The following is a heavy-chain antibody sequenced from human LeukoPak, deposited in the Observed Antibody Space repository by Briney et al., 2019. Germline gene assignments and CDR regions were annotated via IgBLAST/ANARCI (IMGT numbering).Heavy chain of an antibody. CDR2: IRYDGSNK. CDR3: AKDRQTITIFGVVNTPRANFDY. D-gene: IGHD3-3*01. J-gene: IGHJ4*02. V-gene: IGHV3-30*02. CDR1: GFIFSRYD. Sequence: SGGSLRLSCAASGFIFSRYDIHWVRQAPGKGLEWVAFIRYDGSNKNYADSVKGRFTISRDNFMSTVYLQMNSLRPEDTAVYYCAKDRQTITIFGVVNTPRANFDYWGQGTLVTVSS.